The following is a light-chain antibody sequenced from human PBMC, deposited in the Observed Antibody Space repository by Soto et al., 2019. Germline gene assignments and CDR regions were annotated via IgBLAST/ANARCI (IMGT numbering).Light chain of an antibody. CDR2: GAS. V-gene: IGKV3-20*01. J-gene: IGKJ5*01. CDR3: QWYGSSPTSIT. CDR1: QSVSSSY. Sequence: EIVLTQSPASLSLSPGDRATLSCRASQSVSSSYLAWYQQKPGQAPRLLIYGASSRATGIPDRFSGSGSGTDLTLTISSLEPEDVAVYYCQWYGSSPTSITFGQGTRLEMK.